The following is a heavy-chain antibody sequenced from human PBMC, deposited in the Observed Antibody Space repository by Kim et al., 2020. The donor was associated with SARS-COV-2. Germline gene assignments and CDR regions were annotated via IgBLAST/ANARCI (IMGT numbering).Heavy chain of an antibody. J-gene: IGHJ6*02. CDR2: ISSSSSYI. V-gene: IGHV3-21*01. CDR3: ARDLIAARPTYYYYGMDV. Sequence: GGSLRLSCAASGFTFSSYSMNWVRQAPGKGLEWVSSISSSSSYIYYADSVKGRFTISRDNAKNSLYLQMNSLRAEDTAVYYCARDLIAARPTYYYYGMDVWGQGTTVTVSS. CDR1: GFTFSSYS. D-gene: IGHD6-6*01.